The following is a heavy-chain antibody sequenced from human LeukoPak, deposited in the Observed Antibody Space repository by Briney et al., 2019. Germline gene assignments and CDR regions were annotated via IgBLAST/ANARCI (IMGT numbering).Heavy chain of an antibody. CDR2: ISAYNGNT. CDR1: GYTFTSYG. CDR3: ARGRGYYGSGSRYYYYYMDV. V-gene: IGHV1-18*01. J-gene: IGHJ6*03. D-gene: IGHD3-10*01. Sequence: ASVKVSCKASGYTFTSYGISWVRQAPGQGLEWMGWISAYNGNTNYAQKLQGRVTMTTDTSTSTAYMELRSLRSDDTAVYYCARGRGYYGSGSRYYYYYMDVWGKGTTVTVSS.